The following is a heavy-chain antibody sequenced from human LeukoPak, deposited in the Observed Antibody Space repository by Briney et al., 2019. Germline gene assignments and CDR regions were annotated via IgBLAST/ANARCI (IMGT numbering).Heavy chain of an antibody. CDR1: GFTVSGDY. D-gene: IGHD4/OR15-4a*01. J-gene: IGHJ4*02. Sequence: GGSLRVSCAASGFTVSGDYMSWVRQAPGKGLEWVSVIYADFDNTDYADSVKGRFTISRDNSKNALYLQMNSLRVDDTATYYCARALNRHIGAFEYWGQGALVTVSS. V-gene: IGHV3-53*01. CDR3: ARALNRHIGAFEY. CDR2: IYADFDNT.